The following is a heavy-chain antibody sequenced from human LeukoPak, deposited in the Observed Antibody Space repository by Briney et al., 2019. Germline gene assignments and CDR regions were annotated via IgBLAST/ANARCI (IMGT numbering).Heavy chain of an antibody. J-gene: IGHJ6*02. Sequence: ASVKVSCTASGYTFTSYDINWVRQATGQGLEWMGWMNPNSGNTGYAQKFQGRVTMTRNTSISTAYMELSSLRSEDTAVYYCARVRMVGATFYYYYYGMDVWGQGTTVTVSS. V-gene: IGHV1-8*01. CDR2: MNPNSGNT. CDR3: ARVRMVGATFYYYYYGMDV. CDR1: GYTFTSYD. D-gene: IGHD1-26*01.